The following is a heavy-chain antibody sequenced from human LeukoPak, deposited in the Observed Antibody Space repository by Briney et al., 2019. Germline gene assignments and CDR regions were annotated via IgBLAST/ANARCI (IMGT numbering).Heavy chain of an antibody. Sequence: TSETLSLTCAVYGGSFSGYYWSWIRQPPGKGLEWIGEISHSGSTNYNPSLKSRVTISVDTSKNQFSLKLSSVTAADTAVYYCARGSDDYDSSGYYDYWGQGTLVTVSS. J-gene: IGHJ4*02. V-gene: IGHV4-34*01. CDR1: GGSFSGYY. CDR2: ISHSGST. D-gene: IGHD3-22*01. CDR3: ARGSDDYDSSGYYDY.